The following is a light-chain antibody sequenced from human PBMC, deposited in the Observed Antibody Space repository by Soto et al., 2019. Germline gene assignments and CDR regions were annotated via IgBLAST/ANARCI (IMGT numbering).Light chain of an antibody. J-gene: IGKJ3*01. CDR2: GAS. V-gene: IGKV3-15*01. CDR1: QSISIN. Sequence: EIVLTQSPATLSVSPGERVTLSCRASQSISINLAWTQQKPGQAPRLLIYGASTRAAGIPARFSGSGSGTEFTLTISSLQSEDFAVYYCHQYHEWPLTFGPGNKVDIK. CDR3: HQYHEWPLT.